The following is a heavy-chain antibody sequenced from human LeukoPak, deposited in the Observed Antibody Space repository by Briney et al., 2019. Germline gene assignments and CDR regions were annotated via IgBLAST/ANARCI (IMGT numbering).Heavy chain of an antibody. D-gene: IGHD1-26*01. V-gene: IGHV4-34*01. CDR1: GGSFSGYY. CDR3: AADGGSYDNGVY. J-gene: IGHJ4*02. Sequence: PSETLSLTCAVYGGSFSGYYWSWIRQPPGKGLEWIGEINHSGSTNYNPSLKSRVTISVDTSKNQFSLKLSSVTAADTAVYYCAADGGSYDNGVYWGQGTLVTVSS. CDR2: INHSGST.